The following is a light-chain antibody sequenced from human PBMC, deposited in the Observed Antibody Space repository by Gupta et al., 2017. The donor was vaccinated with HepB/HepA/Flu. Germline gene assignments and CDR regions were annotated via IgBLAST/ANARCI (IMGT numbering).Light chain of an antibody. CDR2: RTN. V-gene: IGLV1-47*01. CDR3: AAWDDILSVWV. CDR1: SFNIGNNY. J-gene: IGLJ3*02. Sequence: QSVLPQPPSASGTPGPRITIYCSGSSFNIGNNYVYWYQQLPGTAPELLIYRTNQRPAGFPDRFSGAKSGTSASLAISGLRSEDEADYYCAAWDDILSVWVFGGGTKLTVL.